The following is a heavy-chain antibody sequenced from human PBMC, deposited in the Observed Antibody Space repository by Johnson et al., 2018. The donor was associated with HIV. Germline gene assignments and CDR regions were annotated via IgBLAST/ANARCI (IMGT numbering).Heavy chain of an antibody. V-gene: IGHV3-33*01. Sequence: QVQLVESGGGVVQPGRSLRLSCAASGFTFSSYGMHWVRQAPGKGLEWVAVIWYDGSNKYYADSVKGRFTISRDNSKNTLYLQMNSLRAEDTAVYYCARGAAAGSGAFDIWGQGTMVTVSS. D-gene: IGHD6-13*01. CDR2: IWYDGSNK. CDR1: GFTFSSYG. J-gene: IGHJ3*02. CDR3: ARGAAAGSGAFDI.